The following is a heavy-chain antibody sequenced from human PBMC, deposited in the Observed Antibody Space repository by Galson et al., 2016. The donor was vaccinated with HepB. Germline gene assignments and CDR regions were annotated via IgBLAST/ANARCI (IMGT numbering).Heavy chain of an antibody. J-gene: IGHJ4*02. V-gene: IGHV3-33*06. CDR1: GFTFSSYG. Sequence: SLRLSCAASGFTFSSYGMHWVRQAPGKGLEWVAVIWYDGSNKYYADSVKGRFTISRDNSKSTLYLQMNSLKTEDTAMYYCAKGLSPYYGGPEYWGQGTLVTVSS. CDR2: IWYDGSNK. CDR3: AKGLSPYYGGPEY. D-gene: IGHD2-21*01.